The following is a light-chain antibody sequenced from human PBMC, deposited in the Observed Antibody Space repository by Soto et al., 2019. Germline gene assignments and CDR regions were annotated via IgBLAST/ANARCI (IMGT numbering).Light chain of an antibody. CDR3: QQSANSPWT. CDR1: QRVSSSY. CDR2: GAS. Sequence: EIVLTQSPGNLSMSPGESTTLSCRASQRVSSSYLAWNQQKPGQALRILIYGASSRATGIPDRFSGSGSGTEFTLTISRLDPDDYAVYYCQQSANSPWTFGQVTKVEVK. J-gene: IGKJ1*01. V-gene: IGKV3-20*01.